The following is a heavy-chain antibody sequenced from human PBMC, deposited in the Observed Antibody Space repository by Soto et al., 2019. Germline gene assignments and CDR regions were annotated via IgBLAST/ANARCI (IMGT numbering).Heavy chain of an antibody. J-gene: IGHJ4*02. CDR3: ARDRSNSPDFFDY. Sequence: QVQLQESGPGLVKPLQTLSLTCTVSGGSISSDDYYWSWIRQPPGKVLEWIGYIYYSGRTSYNTSLKSRVTISMDTSKNQFSLKLTALSAADTAVYYCARDRSNSPDFFDYWGQGTLVTVSS. D-gene: IGHD6-6*01. CDR1: GGSISSDDYY. V-gene: IGHV4-30-4*01. CDR2: IYYSGRT.